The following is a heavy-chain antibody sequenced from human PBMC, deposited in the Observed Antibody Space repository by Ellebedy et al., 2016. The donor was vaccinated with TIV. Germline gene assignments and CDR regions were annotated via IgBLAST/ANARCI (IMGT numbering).Heavy chain of an antibody. Sequence: MPSETLSLTCTVSGGSISSDYWSWIRQPAGKGLEWIGRSHSSGTTNYNPSRKSRVTMSVYTSKNQFSLKLSSVTAADTAVYYCGGSRDGYIDYWGQGTPVTVSS. CDR2: SHSSGTT. CDR1: GGSISSDY. J-gene: IGHJ4*02. V-gene: IGHV4-4*07. CDR3: GGSRDGYIDY. D-gene: IGHD5-24*01.